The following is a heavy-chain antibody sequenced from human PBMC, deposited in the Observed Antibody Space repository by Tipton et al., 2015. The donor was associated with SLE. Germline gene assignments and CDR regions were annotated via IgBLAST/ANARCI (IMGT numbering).Heavy chain of an antibody. J-gene: IGHJ4*02. D-gene: IGHD2/OR15-2a*01. Sequence: QLVQSGAEVKKPGASVKVSCKSSGYTFTAYYMHWVRQAPGQGLERMGIINPGGGGTNYAQKFQGRVTMAMDTSTTPVYMELNSLSSDDTAVYYCARGTRNTCYFGSWGQGTLVTASS. CDR1: GYTFTAYY. CDR3: ARGTRNTCYFGS. CDR2: INPGGGGT. V-gene: IGHV1-46*01.